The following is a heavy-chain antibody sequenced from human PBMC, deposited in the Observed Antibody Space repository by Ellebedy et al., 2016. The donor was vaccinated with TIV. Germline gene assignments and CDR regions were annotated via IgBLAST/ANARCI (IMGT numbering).Heavy chain of an antibody. CDR3: TTGWSDFPDN. CDR2: IESKTDGGTK. Sequence: GGSLRLSXAASGFALSNAWMSWVRQAPGKGLEWVGRIESKTDGGTKDYAAPVKGRFTISRDDSKNTLFLQMNSLETEDTAVYYCTTGWSDFPDNWGQGTLVTVSS. D-gene: IGHD1-1*01. CDR1: GFALSNAW. J-gene: IGHJ4*02. V-gene: IGHV3-15*04.